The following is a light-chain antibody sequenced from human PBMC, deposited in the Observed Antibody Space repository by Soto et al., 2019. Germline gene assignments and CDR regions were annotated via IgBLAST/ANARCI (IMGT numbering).Light chain of an antibody. J-gene: IGKJ1*01. CDR1: QSVLYSSNNKNY. Sequence: DIVMTQSPDSLAVSLGERATINCKSSQSVLYSSNNKNYLAWYQQKPGQPPKLLIYWASTRESGVPDRFSGSWSGPDVTLTVRSLQAEDGAVYFCQQYYSPPQTFGQRTKVEIK. CDR3: QQYYSPPQT. CDR2: WAS. V-gene: IGKV4-1*01.